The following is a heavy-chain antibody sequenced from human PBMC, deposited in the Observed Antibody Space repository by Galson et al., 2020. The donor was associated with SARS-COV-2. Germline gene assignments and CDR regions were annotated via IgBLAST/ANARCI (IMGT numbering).Heavy chain of an antibody. CDR3: ARHPFYCSSTSCYEVWFDP. CDR2: IYYSGST. Sequence: SETLSLTCTVSGGSISSSSYYWGWIRQPPGKGLEWIGSIYYSGSTYYNPSLKSRVTISVDTSKNQFSLKLSSVTAADTAVYYCARHPFYCSSTSCYEVWFDPGGQGTLVTVSS. J-gene: IGHJ5*02. D-gene: IGHD2-2*01. CDR1: GGSISSSSYY. V-gene: IGHV4-39*01.